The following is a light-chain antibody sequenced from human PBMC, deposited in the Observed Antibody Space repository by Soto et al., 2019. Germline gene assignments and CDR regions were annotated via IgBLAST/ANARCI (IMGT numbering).Light chain of an antibody. CDR2: DAS. Sequence: DIQMTKSPSTLTASVGDRVIITCRASQRLSGWLAWYQQKPGKAPQLLIYDASSLESGVPSRFSGSGSGTEFTLTISSLQSDDFATYYCQQYSSYWTFGQGTKVDNK. CDR3: QQYSSYWT. J-gene: IGKJ1*01. V-gene: IGKV1-5*01. CDR1: QRLSGW.